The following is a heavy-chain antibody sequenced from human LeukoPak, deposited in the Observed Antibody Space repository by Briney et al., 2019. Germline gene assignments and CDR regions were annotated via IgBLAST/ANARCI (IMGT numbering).Heavy chain of an antibody. J-gene: IGHJ4*02. CDR1: GGSISNDY. CDR2: VYTSGGT. V-gene: IGHV4-4*07. CDR3: ARGGTYGSGRHQHTTLDY. D-gene: IGHD3-10*01. Sequence: SETLSLTCTVPGGSISNDYWSWIRQAAGKELEWIGRVYTSGGTNYNPSLKSRVTISLDKSKKQFSLNLNSVTAADTAVYYCARGGTYGSGRHQHTTLDYWGPGTLVTVSS.